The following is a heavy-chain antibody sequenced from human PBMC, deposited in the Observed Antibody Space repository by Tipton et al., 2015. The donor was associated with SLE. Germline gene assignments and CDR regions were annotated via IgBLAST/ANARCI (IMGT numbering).Heavy chain of an antibody. Sequence: GLVKPSETLSLTCTVSGASISTKYYYWGWIRQPPGKGLEWIGSIYYSGSTFYNPSLKSRVTISVDTSKNQFSLKLNSVTAADTAVYYCATFFGHSSASPDALDIWGQGTLVTVSS. V-gene: IGHV4-39*07. CDR3: ATFFGHSSASPDALDI. CDR2: IYYSGST. CDR1: GASISTKYYY. J-gene: IGHJ4*02. D-gene: IGHD6-6*01.